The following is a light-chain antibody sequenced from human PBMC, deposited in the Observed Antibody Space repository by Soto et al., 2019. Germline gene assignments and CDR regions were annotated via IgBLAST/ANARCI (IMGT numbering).Light chain of an antibody. CDR1: QSLLHSNGYNY. V-gene: IGKV2-28*01. J-gene: IGKJ1*01. CDR3: QQYNYYWT. Sequence: DIMMTQSPLSLPVTPGEPSSISCRSIQSLLHSNGYNYLDWYLQKPGXSPHXLIFLGSNRASGVPDTLSGSGSGTDFTLTISSLQPEDFATYYCQQYNYYWTFGQGTKVDIK. CDR2: LGS.